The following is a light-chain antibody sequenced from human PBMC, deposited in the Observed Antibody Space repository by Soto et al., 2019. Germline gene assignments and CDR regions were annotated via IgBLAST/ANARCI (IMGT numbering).Light chain of an antibody. CDR1: QSISSTY. V-gene: IGKV3-20*01. CDR3: QQYDSPPRT. J-gene: IGKJ1*01. CDR2: GAS. Sequence: EIVLTQSPGTLSLSPGKRVTLSCRASQSISSTYLAWYQQKPGQAPRLLIYGASSRATGIPDRFSGSGSGTDFTLTISRLEPEDFAVYYCQQYDSPPRTFGQGPRWKSN.